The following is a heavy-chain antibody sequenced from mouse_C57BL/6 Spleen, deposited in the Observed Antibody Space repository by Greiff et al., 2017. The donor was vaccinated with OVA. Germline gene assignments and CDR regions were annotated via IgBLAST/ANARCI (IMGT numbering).Heavy chain of an antibody. V-gene: IGHV2-6-1*01. CDR2: IWSDGST. J-gene: IGHJ1*03. D-gene: IGHD2-1*01. CDR3: ARHDGNYWYFDV. CDR1: GFSLTSYG. Sequence: VQLQQSGPGLVAPSQSLSITCTVSGFSLTSYGVHWVRQPPGKGLEWLVVIWSDGSTTYNAALKSRLSISKDNSKSQVFLKMNSLQTDDTAMYYCARHDGNYWYFDVWGTGTTVTVSS.